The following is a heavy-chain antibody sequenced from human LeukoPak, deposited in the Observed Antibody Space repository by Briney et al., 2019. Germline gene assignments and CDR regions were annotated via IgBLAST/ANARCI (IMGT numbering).Heavy chain of an antibody. J-gene: IGHJ5*02. CDR2: IYYSGST. CDR3: ARERNIFGVVIDVWFDP. D-gene: IGHD3-3*02. Sequence: PSQTLSLTCTVSGGSISSGDYYWSWIRQPPGKGLEWIGYIYYSGSTYYNPSLKSRVTISVDTSNNQFSLKPSSVPAADTAVYYCARERNIFGVVIDVWFDPWGQGTLVTVSS. V-gene: IGHV4-30-4*08. CDR1: GGSISSGDYY.